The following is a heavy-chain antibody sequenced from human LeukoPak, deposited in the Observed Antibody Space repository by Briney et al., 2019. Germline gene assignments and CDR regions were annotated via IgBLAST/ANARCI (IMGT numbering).Heavy chain of an antibody. CDR3: ARGIRNGYNGY. J-gene: IGHJ4*02. D-gene: IGHD5-12*01. Sequence: TGGSLRLSCAASGFTVSSNYMSWVRQAPGKGLEWVSVIYSGGSTYYADSVKGRFTISRDNSKNTLYLQMNSLRAEDTAVYYCARGIRNGYNGYWVQGTLVTVSS. V-gene: IGHV3-66*01. CDR2: IYSGGST. CDR1: GFTVSSNY.